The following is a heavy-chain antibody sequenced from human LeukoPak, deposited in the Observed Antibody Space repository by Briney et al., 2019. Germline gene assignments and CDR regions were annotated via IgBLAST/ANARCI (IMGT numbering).Heavy chain of an antibody. Sequence: GRSLRLSCAASGFTFSSYGMHWVRRAPGKGLEWVAVIWYDGSNKYYADSVKGRFTISRDNSKNTLYLQMNSLRAEDTAVYYCARVAAAYSSSTDFDYWGQETLVTVSS. J-gene: IGHJ4*02. CDR2: IWYDGSNK. CDR1: GFTFSSYG. D-gene: IGHD6-6*01. CDR3: ARVAAAYSSSTDFDY. V-gene: IGHV3-33*01.